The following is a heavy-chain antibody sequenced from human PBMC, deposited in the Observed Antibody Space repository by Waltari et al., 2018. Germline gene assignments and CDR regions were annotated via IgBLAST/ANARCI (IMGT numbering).Heavy chain of an antibody. V-gene: IGHV4-34*01. CDR2: ITHSRST. Sequence: QVLLQQWGAGRLKPSETLSLTCAVYGGSFNFYYWSWIRQPPGEGLEWIGEITHSRSTNYNPSLKSRVSISVDTPNNQFSLKLTSVTAADTAAYYCARRGYCGIDCYSNYFDFWGQGTLVTVSS. J-gene: IGHJ4*02. CDR1: GGSFNFYY. D-gene: IGHD2-21*01. CDR3: ARRGYCGIDCYSNYFDF.